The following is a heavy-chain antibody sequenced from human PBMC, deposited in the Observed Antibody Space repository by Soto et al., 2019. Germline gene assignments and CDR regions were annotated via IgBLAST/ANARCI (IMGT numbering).Heavy chain of an antibody. CDR1: GGSVSSYY. CDR3: ARRQRSDSYYYYYMDV. Sequence: QVQLQESGPGLVNPSETLSLTCTVSGGSVSSYYWSWIRQPPGKGLEWIGYIYYSGSTNYNPSRKRRVPIAVDTSKNQFSLKLSSVAAAETAVYYCARRQRSDSYYYYYMDVWGKGTTVTVSS. CDR2: IYYSGST. V-gene: IGHV4-59*02. J-gene: IGHJ6*03. D-gene: IGHD1-1*01.